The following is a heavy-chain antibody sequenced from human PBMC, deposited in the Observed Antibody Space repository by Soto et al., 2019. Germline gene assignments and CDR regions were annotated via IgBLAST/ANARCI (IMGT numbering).Heavy chain of an antibody. Sequence: VSVKVSCTASGYTYTGYYMHWVRQAPGQRLEWMGWINPNSGGTNYAQKFQGWVTMTRDTSISTAYMELSRLRSDDTAVYYCARGMMITFGGVIVHVSWFDPWGQGTLVTVSS. CDR3: ARGMMITFGGVIVHVSWFDP. J-gene: IGHJ5*02. CDR1: GYTYTGYY. V-gene: IGHV1-2*04. CDR2: INPNSGGT. D-gene: IGHD3-16*02.